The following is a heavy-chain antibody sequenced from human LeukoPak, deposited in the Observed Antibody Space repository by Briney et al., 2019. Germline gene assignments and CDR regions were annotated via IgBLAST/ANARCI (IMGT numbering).Heavy chain of an antibody. D-gene: IGHD3-9*01. CDR3: ARVGRYFDWLNYYYYYMDV. CDR1: GYTFTSYG. J-gene: IGHJ6*03. V-gene: IGHV1-18*01. Sequence: ASVKVSCKASGYTFTSYGISWVRQAPGQGLEWMGWISAYNGNTNYAQKLQGRVTMTTDTSTSTAYMELRSLRSEDTAVYYCARVGRYFDWLNYYYYYMDVWGKGTTVTISS. CDR2: ISAYNGNT.